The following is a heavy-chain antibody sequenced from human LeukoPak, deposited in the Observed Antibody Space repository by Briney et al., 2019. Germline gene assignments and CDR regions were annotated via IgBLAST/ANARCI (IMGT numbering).Heavy chain of an antibody. Sequence: SDTLSLTCAVYGGSFSGYYWSWIRQPPGKGLEWIGEINHSGSTNYNPSLKSRVTISVDTSKNQFSLKLSSVTAADTAVYYCARLRSSSWYYLPWFDPWGQGTLVTVSS. J-gene: IGHJ5*02. D-gene: IGHD6-13*01. CDR2: INHSGST. CDR1: GGSFSGYY. V-gene: IGHV4-34*01. CDR3: ARLRSSSWYYLPWFDP.